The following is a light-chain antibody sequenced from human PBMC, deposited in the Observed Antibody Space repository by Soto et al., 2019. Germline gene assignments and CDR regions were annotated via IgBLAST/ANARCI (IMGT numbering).Light chain of an antibody. V-gene: IGLV2-14*01. CDR3: SSYTSSSTHGV. Sequence: QSALTQPASVSGSPGQSITISCTGTSSDVGGYNYVSWYQQHPGKAPKLMIYDVSNRPSGLSNRFSGSKSGNTASLTISGLQAEDEADYYCSSYTSSSTHGVFGGGTKLTVL. CDR2: DVS. CDR1: SSDVGGYNY. J-gene: IGLJ2*01.